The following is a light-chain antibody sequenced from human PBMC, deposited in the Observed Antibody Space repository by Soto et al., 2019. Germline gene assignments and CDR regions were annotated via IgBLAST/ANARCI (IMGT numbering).Light chain of an antibody. J-gene: IGKJ1*01. CDR2: AAS. Sequence: DSQMTQAPSARPASVGDKVTITCLASQTIGNYLNWYQQWTGKAPNLLISAASTLQSGVPSRFSGSGSGTDFTLTITSLQPEDFATYYCQQSYNTPRTFGQGTKVDIK. CDR3: QQSYNTPRT. CDR1: QTIGNY. V-gene: IGKV1-39*01.